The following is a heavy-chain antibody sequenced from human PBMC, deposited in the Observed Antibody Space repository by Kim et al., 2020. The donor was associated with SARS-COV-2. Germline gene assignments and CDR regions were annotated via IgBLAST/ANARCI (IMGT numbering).Heavy chain of an antibody. CDR2: IPGSGTTT. D-gene: IGHD5-18*01. CDR3: ARGPKYSPFDY. Sequence: GGSLRLSCAASGFTFSSYEMNWVRQAPGKGLEWISYIPGSGTTTYYADSVRGRFTISRDNDKNSLYLQMNSLRAEDTAVYYCARGPKYSPFDYWGQGTVVTVSS. J-gene: IGHJ4*02. CDR1: GFTFSSYE. V-gene: IGHV3-48*03.